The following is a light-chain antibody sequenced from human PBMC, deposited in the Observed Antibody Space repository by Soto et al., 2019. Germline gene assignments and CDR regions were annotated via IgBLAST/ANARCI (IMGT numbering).Light chain of an antibody. CDR2: AAS. CDR3: QHLNDYPIT. J-gene: IGKJ5*01. Sequence: IQLTQSPSFLSASVGDRVTITCRASQGISSYLAWYQQKPGKAPKLLIYAASTLQSGVPSRFSGSGSGTEFTLTISSLHPEDFATYYCQHLNDYPITFGQGTRLEI. V-gene: IGKV1-9*01. CDR1: QGISSY.